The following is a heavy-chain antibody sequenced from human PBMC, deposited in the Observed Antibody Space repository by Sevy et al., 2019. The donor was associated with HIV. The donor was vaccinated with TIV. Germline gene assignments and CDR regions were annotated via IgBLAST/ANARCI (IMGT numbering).Heavy chain of an antibody. Sequence: GGSLRISCAGSGFTFSRSRMNWVRQAPGKGLEWVSSISSSSNYIYYADSVKGRFTISRDNAKNSLLLLMNSLRAEDTAVYYCARDKREAYFDGSTSSDALDIRGQGTLVTVSS. CDR1: GFTFSRSR. J-gene: IGHJ3*02. D-gene: IGHD3-22*01. CDR2: ISSSSNYI. V-gene: IGHV3-21*01. CDR3: ARDKREAYFDGSTSSDALDI.